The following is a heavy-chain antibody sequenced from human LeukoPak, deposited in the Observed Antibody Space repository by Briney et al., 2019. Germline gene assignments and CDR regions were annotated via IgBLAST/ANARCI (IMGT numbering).Heavy chain of an antibody. D-gene: IGHD5-24*01. J-gene: IGHJ4*02. V-gene: IGHV3-21*04. Sequence: GGSLRLSCAASGFNFNTYTMNWVRQAPGKGLEWVSSISSDSSYIYYADAVHGRFTVSRDNAKYSLYLQMNSLRAEDTAVYYCARDITEMATIGEIWGQGTLVTVSS. CDR2: ISSDSSYI. CDR3: ARDITEMATIGEI. CDR1: GFNFNTYT.